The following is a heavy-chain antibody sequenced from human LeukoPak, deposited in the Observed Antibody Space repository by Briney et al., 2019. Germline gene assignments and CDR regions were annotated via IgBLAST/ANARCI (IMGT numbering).Heavy chain of an antibody. CDR1: GFTFSSYA. Sequence: GGSLRLSCAASGFTFSSYAMSWARHAPGKGLEWLSSISGSGSNTYYAHSVKGRLTISRDNSKNTLYLQMNSLRAEDTAVYYCAKSVPPGGSWYLGCYYYYLDVWGKGTTVTVSS. CDR2: ISGSGSNT. D-gene: IGHD2-15*01. V-gene: IGHV3-23*01. CDR3: AKSVPPGGSWYLGCYYYYLDV. J-gene: IGHJ6*03.